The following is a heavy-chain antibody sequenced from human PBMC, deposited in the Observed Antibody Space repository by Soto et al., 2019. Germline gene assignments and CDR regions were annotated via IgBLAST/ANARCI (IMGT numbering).Heavy chain of an antibody. CDR2: IIPIFGTA. J-gene: IGHJ6*02. V-gene: IGHV1-69*13. CDR1: GGTFSSYA. D-gene: IGHD2-15*01. CDR3: ASQYCSGGSCYPPRAIYYYYYGMDV. Sequence: SVKVSCKASGGTFSSYAISWVRQAPGQGLEWMGGIIPIFGTANYAQKFQGRVTITADESTSTAYMELSSLRSEDTAVYYCASQYCSGGSCYPPRAIYYYYYGMDVWGQGATVTVSS.